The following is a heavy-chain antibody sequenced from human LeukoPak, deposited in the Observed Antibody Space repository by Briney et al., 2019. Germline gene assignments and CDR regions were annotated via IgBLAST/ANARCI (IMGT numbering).Heavy chain of an antibody. CDR3: ARQIVVVPADLNYYYYYMDV. CDR2: IYPGESDT. CDR1: GYSFTSYW. Sequence: GESLKISCKGSGYSFTSYWIGWVRQMPGKSLEWMGIIYPGESDTRYSPSFQGQVTISADKSISTAYLQWSSLKASDTAMYYCARQIVVVPADLNYYYYYMDVCGKGTTVTVSS. V-gene: IGHV5-51*01. J-gene: IGHJ6*03. D-gene: IGHD2-2*01.